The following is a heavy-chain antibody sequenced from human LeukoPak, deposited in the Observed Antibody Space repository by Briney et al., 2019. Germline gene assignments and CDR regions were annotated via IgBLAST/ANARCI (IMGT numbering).Heavy chain of an antibody. J-gene: IGHJ4*02. D-gene: IGHD5-12*01. Sequence: PSETLSLTCTVSGGSISSYYWSWIRQPPGKGLEWIGYIYYSGSTNYNPSLKSRVTISVDTSKNQFSLKLSSVTAADTAVYYCARDLGAWLRYFDYWGQGTLVTVSS. V-gene: IGHV4-59*01. CDR1: GGSISSYY. CDR2: IYYSGST. CDR3: ARDLGAWLRYFDY.